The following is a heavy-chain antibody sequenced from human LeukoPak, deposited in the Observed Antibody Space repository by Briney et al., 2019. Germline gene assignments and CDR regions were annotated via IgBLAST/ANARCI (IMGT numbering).Heavy chain of an antibody. J-gene: IGHJ4*02. CDR1: GGSISSYY. D-gene: IGHD5-24*01. CDR2: IYYSGST. V-gene: IGHV4-59*01. Sequence: PSETRSLPCTVPGGSISSYYWSWFRQPPGKGLEWIGYIYYSGSTNYNPSLKSRVTISVDTSKNQFSLKLSSVTAADTAVYYCARGGERWLQVDYWGQGTLVTVSS. CDR3: ARGGERWLQVDY.